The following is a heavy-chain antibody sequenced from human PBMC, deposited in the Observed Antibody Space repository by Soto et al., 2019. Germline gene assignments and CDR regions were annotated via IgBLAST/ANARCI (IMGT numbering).Heavy chain of an antibody. CDR3: AMIYYDSSGYDAFDI. V-gene: IGHV5-51*01. D-gene: IGHD3-22*01. CDR1: GYSFTSYW. J-gene: IGHJ3*02. Sequence: PGESLKISCKGSGYSFTSYWIGWVRQMPGKGLEWMGIIYPGDSDTRYSPSFQGQVTISADKSISTAYLQWSSLKASDTAMYYRAMIYYDSSGYDAFDIWGQGTIVTVSS. CDR2: IYPGDSDT.